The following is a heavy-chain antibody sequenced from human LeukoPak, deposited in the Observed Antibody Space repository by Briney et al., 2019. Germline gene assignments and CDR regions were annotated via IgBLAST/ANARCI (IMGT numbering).Heavy chain of an antibody. Sequence: GGSLRLSCTASGFTFSTYSMNWVRQAPGKGLEWVSYIRSTSSTIYYADSVKGRFTISRDNAKNSLYLQMNSLRDEDTAVYYCARDRGIAAAGTNDYWGQGTLVAVSS. J-gene: IGHJ4*02. CDR1: GFTFSTYS. D-gene: IGHD6-13*01. V-gene: IGHV3-48*02. CDR2: IRSTSSTI. CDR3: ARDRGIAAAGTNDY.